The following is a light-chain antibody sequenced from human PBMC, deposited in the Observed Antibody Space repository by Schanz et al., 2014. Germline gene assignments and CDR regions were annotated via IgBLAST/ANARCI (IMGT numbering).Light chain of an antibody. CDR3: QQRSNWPWT. CDR1: QSVSSSY. CDR2: GAS. Sequence: EIVMTQSPATLSVSPGERATLSCRASQSVSSSYLAWYQQKPGQAPRLLIYGASTRATGIPATFSGSGSGTEFTLTISSLQSEDFAVYYCQQRSNWPWTFGQGTKVEIK. J-gene: IGKJ1*01. V-gene: IGKV3-15*01.